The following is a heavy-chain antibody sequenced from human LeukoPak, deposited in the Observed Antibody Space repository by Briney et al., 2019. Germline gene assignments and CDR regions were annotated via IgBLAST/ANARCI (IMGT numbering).Heavy chain of an antibody. CDR1: GYTFTGYY. Sequence: ASVKVSCKASGYTFTGYYMHWVRQAPGQGLEWMGWINPNSGGTNYAQKFQGRVTMTRDTSISTAYMELRSLRSDDTAVYYCARDGPSSWYRVTFDPWGQGTLVTVSS. CDR3: ARDGPSSWYRVTFDP. J-gene: IGHJ5*02. V-gene: IGHV1-2*02. D-gene: IGHD6-13*01. CDR2: INPNSGGT.